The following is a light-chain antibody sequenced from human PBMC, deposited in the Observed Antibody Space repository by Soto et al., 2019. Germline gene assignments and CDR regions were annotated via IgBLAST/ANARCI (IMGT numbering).Light chain of an antibody. J-gene: IGLJ1*01. Sequence: SVLTQPASVSGSPGQSITISCTGTTSDIGTYDHVSWYQQHPGKAPQLIIYEVYNRASGLSNRFSVSMSGRAASLTISGLQAEGEADYYRFSNTTGSTRVFGTGPKGPV. V-gene: IGLV2-14*01. CDR1: TSDIGTYDH. CDR2: EVY. CDR3: FSNTTGSTRV.